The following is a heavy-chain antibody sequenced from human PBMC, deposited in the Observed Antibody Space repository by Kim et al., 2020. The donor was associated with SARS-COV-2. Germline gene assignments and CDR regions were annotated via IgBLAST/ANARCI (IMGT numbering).Heavy chain of an antibody. J-gene: IGHJ6*02. CDR1: GFTFSDYY. CDR3: ARSRGDYDILTGYHDYYYYGMDV. CDR2: ISSSSSYT. D-gene: IGHD3-9*01. V-gene: IGHV3-11*06. Sequence: GGSLRLSCAASGFTFSDYYMSWIRQAPGKGLEWVSYISSSSSYTNYADSVKGRFTISRDNAKNSLYLQMNSLRAEDTAVYYCARSRGDYDILTGYHDYYYYGMDVWGQGTTVTVSS.